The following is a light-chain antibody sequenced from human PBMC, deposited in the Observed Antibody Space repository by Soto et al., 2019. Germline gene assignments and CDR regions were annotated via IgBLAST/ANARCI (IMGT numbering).Light chain of an antibody. CDR1: QSISSW. V-gene: IGKV1-5*03. CDR2: KAS. Sequence: DIQMTQSPSTLSASVGDRVTITCRASQSISSWLAWYQQKPGKAPKLLIYKASSLESGVPSRFSGSGSGTEFPLTISSLQPDEFASYCCQQYNSIRGTFGQGTKVEIK. CDR3: QQYNSIRGT. J-gene: IGKJ1*01.